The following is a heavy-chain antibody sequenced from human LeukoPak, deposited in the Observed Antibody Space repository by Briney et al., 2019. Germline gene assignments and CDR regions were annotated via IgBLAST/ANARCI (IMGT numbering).Heavy chain of an antibody. V-gene: IGHV3-23*01. J-gene: IGHJ4*02. Sequence: GGSLRLSCAASGFTFSSYAMSWVRQAPGKGLEWVSTLSGSGARTHYADSVKGRFTVSRDTSKNTLYLQMNSLRAEDTALYYCAKDAHYDILTGYYDYWGQGTLVTVSS. CDR2: LSGSGART. CDR1: GFTFSSYA. CDR3: AKDAHYDILTGYYDY. D-gene: IGHD3-9*01.